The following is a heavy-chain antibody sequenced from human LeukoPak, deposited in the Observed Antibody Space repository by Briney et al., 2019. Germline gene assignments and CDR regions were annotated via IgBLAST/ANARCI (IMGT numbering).Heavy chain of an antibody. V-gene: IGHV3-15*01. D-gene: IGHD6-13*01. CDR1: GFTFSRHW. CDR3: TGSSSWYYYYGMDV. Sequence: PGGSLRLSCAASGFTFSRHWMDWVRQAPGQGLEWVGRMKSKTDGGTTDYAAPVKGRFTISRDDSKNTLYLQMNSLKTEDTAVYYCTGSSSWYYYYGMDVWGQGTTVTVSS. J-gene: IGHJ6*02. CDR2: MKSKTDGGTT.